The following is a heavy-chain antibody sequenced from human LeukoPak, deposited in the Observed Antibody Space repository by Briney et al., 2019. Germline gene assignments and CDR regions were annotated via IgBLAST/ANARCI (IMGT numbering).Heavy chain of an antibody. D-gene: IGHD6-19*01. CDR1: GGSISSYY. J-gene: IGHJ6*02. V-gene: IGHV4-59*08. Sequence: ASETLSLTCTVSGGSISSYYWSWIRQPPGKGLEWIGYIYYSGSTNYNPSLKSRVTISVDTSKNQFSLKLSSVTAADTAVYYCARPSGSSGWYGMDVWGQGTTVTVSS. CDR3: ARPSGSSGWYGMDV. CDR2: IYYSGST.